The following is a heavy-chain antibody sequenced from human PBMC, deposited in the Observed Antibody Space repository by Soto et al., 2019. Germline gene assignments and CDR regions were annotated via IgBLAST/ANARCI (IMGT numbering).Heavy chain of an antibody. CDR2: INPNSGGT. J-gene: IGHJ4*02. D-gene: IGHD6-13*01. Sequence: ASVKVSCKASGYTFTGYYMHWVRQAPGQGLEWMGWINPNSGGTNYAQKFQGRVTITADESARTSYMELSSLKSQDTAGYYXLRNSGDKLSSSWGQGTLVTVSS. CDR1: GYTFTGYY. V-gene: IGHV1-2*02. CDR3: LRNSGDKLSSS.